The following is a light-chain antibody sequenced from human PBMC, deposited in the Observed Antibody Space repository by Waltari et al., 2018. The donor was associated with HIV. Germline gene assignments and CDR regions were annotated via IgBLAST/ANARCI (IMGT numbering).Light chain of an antibody. Sequence: DIQMTQSPSSLSASVGDRIIITCRASQDISNYLAWYQQTPGKVPRLLIYAASTLQSGVPSRFSGSGSGTDFTLTISSLQPEDAATYYCQKYNSAPHTFGQGTRLEI. CDR1: QDISNY. CDR2: AAS. CDR3: QKYNSAPHT. J-gene: IGKJ5*01. V-gene: IGKV1-27*01.